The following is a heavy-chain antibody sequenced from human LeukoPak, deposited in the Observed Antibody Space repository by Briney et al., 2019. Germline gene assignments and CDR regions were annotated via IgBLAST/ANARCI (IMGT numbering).Heavy chain of an antibody. CDR1: GGTFSSYA. V-gene: IGHV1-69*05. CDR3: ASRRPNYDSSGYFL. J-gene: IGHJ4*02. Sequence: SVKVSCKASGGTFSSYAISWVRQAPGQGLEWMGGIIPIFGTANYAQKFQGRVTITTDESTSTAYMELSSLRSEDTAVYYCASRRPNYDSSGYFLWGQGTLVTVSS. D-gene: IGHD3-22*01. CDR2: IIPIFGTA.